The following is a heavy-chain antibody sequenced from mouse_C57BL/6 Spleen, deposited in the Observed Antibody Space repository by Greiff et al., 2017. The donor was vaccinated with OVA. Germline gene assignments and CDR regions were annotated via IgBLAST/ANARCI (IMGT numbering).Heavy chain of an antibody. J-gene: IGHJ4*01. D-gene: IGHD1-1*01. CDR3: ARSLFITTVVATVDAMDY. Sequence: VQLQQSGPELVKPGDSVKISCKASGYSFTGYFMNWVMQSHGKSLEWIGRINPYNGDTFYNQKFKGKATLTVDKSSSTAHMELRSLTSEDSAVYYCARSLFITTVVATVDAMDYWGQGTSVTVSS. CDR2: INPYNGDT. CDR1: GYSFTGYF. V-gene: IGHV1-20*01.